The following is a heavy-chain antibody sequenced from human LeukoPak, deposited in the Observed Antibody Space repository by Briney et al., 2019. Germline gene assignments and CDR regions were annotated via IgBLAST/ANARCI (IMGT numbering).Heavy chain of an antibody. D-gene: IGHD6-13*01. CDR2: ISYDGSNK. CDR1: GFTFSSYG. Sequence: GGSLRLSCAASGFTFSSYGMHWVRQAPGKGLEWVAVISYDGSNKYYADSVKGRFTISRDNSKNTLYLQMNSLRAEDTAVYYCAITGDDGYGSSWYRGYFDYWGQGTLVTVSS. V-gene: IGHV3-30*03. CDR3: AITGDDGYGSSWYRGYFDY. J-gene: IGHJ4*02.